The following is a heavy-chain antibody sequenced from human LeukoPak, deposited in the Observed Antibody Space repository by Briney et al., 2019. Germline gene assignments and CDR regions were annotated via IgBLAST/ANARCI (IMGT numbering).Heavy chain of an antibody. CDR3: ARAGCSGGSCFYFDY. CDR1: GGSFSGYY. V-gene: IGHV4-34*09. CDR2: IHYSGNA. D-gene: IGHD2-15*01. Sequence: SETLSLTCAVYGGSFSGYYWSWIRQRPGKGLEWIGYIHYSGNAYYNPSLKSRVTISVDTSKNQFSLKLSSVTAADTAVYYCARAGCSGGSCFYFDYWGQGTLVTVSS. J-gene: IGHJ4*02.